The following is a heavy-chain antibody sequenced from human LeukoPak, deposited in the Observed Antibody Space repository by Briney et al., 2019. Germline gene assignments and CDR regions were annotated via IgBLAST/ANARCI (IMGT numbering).Heavy chain of an antibody. CDR2: ITGSGGST. CDR1: GFTFSNYA. J-gene: IGHJ5*02. Sequence: GGSLRLSCAASGFTFSNYAMNWVRQAPGKGLEWVSTITGSGGSTYYADSVKGRFTISRDNSKNTLYLQMNSLRAEDTAVYYCARDFCDHWGQGTLVTVSS. D-gene: IGHD3-3*01. V-gene: IGHV3-23*01. CDR3: ARDFCDH.